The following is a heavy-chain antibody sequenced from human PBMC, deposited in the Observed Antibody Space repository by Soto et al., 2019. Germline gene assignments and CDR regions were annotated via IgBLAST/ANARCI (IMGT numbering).Heavy chain of an antibody. D-gene: IGHD4-17*01. CDR1: GYSFTSYW. Sequence: PGESLKISCSGSGYSFTSYWIAWVRQMPGKGLEWMGMVYPGDSDTRYSPSFQGQVTISVDKSITTAYLQWSSLKASDTAIYYGARFYGDFSWYFEYWGQGTLVAVSS. CDR2: VYPGDSDT. CDR3: ARFYGDFSWYFEY. J-gene: IGHJ4*02. V-gene: IGHV5-51*01.